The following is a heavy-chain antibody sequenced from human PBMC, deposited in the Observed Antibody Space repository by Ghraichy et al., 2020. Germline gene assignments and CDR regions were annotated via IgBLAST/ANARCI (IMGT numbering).Heavy chain of an antibody. V-gene: IGHV3-23*01. CDR1: GFTFSSYA. CDR3: AKVGPYSGSHYYFDY. Sequence: GGSLRLSCAASGFTFSSYAMSWVRQAPGKGLEWVSSIFGGAGGTYYADSVKGRFTISRDNAKNTLHLQMNSLRAEDTAVYYCAKVGPYSGSHYYFDYWGQGTLITVSS. J-gene: IGHJ4*02. D-gene: IGHD1-26*01. CDR2: IFGGAGGT.